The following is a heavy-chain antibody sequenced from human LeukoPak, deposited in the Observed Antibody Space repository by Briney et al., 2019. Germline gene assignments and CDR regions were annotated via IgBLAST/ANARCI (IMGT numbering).Heavy chain of an antibody. J-gene: IGHJ4*02. V-gene: IGHV3-7*01. Sequence: GGSLRLSCEASGFTFSSYWMSWVRQAPGKWLEWVANIKEDGSEKYYVDSVKGRSTISRDNAKGSLYLQMSSLRAEDTAVYYCARDSGSYRIFDYWGQGTLVTVSS. CDR2: IKEDGSEK. D-gene: IGHD1-26*01. CDR3: ARDSGSYRIFDY. CDR1: GFTFSSYW.